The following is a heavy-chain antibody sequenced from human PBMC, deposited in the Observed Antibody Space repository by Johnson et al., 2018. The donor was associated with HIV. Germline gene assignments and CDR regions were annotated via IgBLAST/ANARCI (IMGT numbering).Heavy chain of an antibody. CDR2: IYSGDST. V-gene: IGHV3-66*01. CDR3: ARAYTYGTFDI. D-gene: IGHD3-10*01. CDR1: GFIFSSYW. J-gene: IGHJ3*02. Sequence: VQLVESGGGLVQPGGSLRLSCAASGFIFSSYWMSWVRQAPGKGLEWVSVIYSGDSTYYADSVKGRFTISRDNSNNTLYLQMNSLRAEDTAVYYCARAYTYGTFDIWGQGTMVTVSS.